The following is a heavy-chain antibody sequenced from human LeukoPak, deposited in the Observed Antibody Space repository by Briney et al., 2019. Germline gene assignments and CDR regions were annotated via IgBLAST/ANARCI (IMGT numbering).Heavy chain of an antibody. Sequence: GGSLRLSCAASGFTFSSYGMHWARQAPGKGLEWAAVISYDGSNKYYADSVKGRFTISRDNSKNTLYLQMNSLRAEDTAVYYCAKDPDVLLWFGEPYPTFFDYWGQGTLVTVSS. CDR3: AKDPDVLLWFGEPYPTFFDY. CDR1: GFTFSSYG. V-gene: IGHV3-30*18. J-gene: IGHJ4*02. CDR2: ISYDGSNK. D-gene: IGHD3-10*01.